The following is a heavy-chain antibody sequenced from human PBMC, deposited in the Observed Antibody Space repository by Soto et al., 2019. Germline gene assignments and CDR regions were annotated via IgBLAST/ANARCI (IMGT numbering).Heavy chain of an antibody. CDR1: Y. J-gene: IGHJ3*02. D-gene: IGHD6-19*01. V-gene: IGHV1-2*02. CDR2: INPNSGGT. Sequence: YRWSAQHANEKGLEWIGWINPNSGGTSLAQKFQGRVTMTRDTAISTAYMEVSSLRSDDTAVFYCARLMQSSHCGRASSSGSAIWGQGTLVPGFS. CDR3: ARLMQSSHCGRASSSGSAI.